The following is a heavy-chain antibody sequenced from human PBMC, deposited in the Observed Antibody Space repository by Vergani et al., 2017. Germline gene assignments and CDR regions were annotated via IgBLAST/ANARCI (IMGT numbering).Heavy chain of an antibody. CDR2: ISDSDDST. J-gene: IGHJ5*02. V-gene: IGHV3-23*01. D-gene: IGHD2-21*02. CDR1: GFTFSSYA. Sequence: EVQLLESGGGLVQPGGSLRLSCAASGFTFSSYAMSWVRQAPGKGLEWVSGISDSDDSTYYADSVKGRFNISRDNSKNTLYLQMNRLRAEDTALYYCAKDRYCGGDCYSWFAPWGQGTLVTVSS. CDR3: AKDRYCGGDCYSWFAP.